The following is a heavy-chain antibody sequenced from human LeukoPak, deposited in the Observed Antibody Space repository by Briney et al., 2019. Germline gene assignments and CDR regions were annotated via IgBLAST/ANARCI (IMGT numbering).Heavy chain of an antibody. CDR2: ISSTGNTI. CDR1: GFPFSTYS. CDR3: ARQYSSGWYTDY. V-gene: IGHV3-48*02. D-gene: IGHD6-19*01. Sequence: GGSLRLSCAASGFPFSTYSMNWVRQAPGKGLEWVSYISSTGNTIYYADSVRGRFTISRDNAKNSLYLQMNSLRDEDTAVYYCARQYSSGWYTDYWGQGTLVTVS. J-gene: IGHJ4*02.